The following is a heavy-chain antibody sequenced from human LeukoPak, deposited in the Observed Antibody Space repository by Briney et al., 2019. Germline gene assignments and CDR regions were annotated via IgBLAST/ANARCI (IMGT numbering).Heavy chain of an antibody. Sequence: GGSLRLSCAASGFTFSSYAMSWVRQAPGKGLEWVSAISGNGGSTYYADSVKGRFTISRDNSKNTLYLQMNSLRAEDTAVYYCAKDLDSYGFDFYDYWGQGTLVTVSS. D-gene: IGHD5-18*01. CDR3: AKDLDSYGFDFYDY. J-gene: IGHJ4*02. V-gene: IGHV3-23*01. CDR1: GFTFSSYA. CDR2: ISGNGGST.